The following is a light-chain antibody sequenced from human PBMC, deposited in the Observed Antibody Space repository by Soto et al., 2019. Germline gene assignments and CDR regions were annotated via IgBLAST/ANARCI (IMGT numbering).Light chain of an antibody. CDR1: QSISMY. Sequence: DIQMTQSPSSLSASVGDRVTITCRASQSISMYLNWYQQKPGKAPKVLMYAASNLQSGVPSRFSGSGSGTDFTLTISSPQPEDFATYYCQQSYSTPITFGQGTRLEIE. J-gene: IGKJ5*01. CDR2: AAS. CDR3: QQSYSTPIT. V-gene: IGKV1-39*01.